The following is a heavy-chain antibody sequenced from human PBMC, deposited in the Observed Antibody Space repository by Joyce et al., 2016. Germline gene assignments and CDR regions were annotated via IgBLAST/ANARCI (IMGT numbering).Heavy chain of an antibody. D-gene: IGHD3-16*01. CDR2: IGTAGDP. CDR1: GFTFSAYE. CDR3: ARERGGGMSAFDI. J-gene: IGHJ3*02. Sequence: EVQLVEAGGALVQPGGSLRLSCAASGFTFSAYEIHWVRQTTGKGLEWVSAIGTAGDPYYAGSVKGRFTISRENAKSSLFLQMNSLRAKDTAVYYCARERGGGMSAFDIWGQGTMVTVSS. V-gene: IGHV3-13*05.